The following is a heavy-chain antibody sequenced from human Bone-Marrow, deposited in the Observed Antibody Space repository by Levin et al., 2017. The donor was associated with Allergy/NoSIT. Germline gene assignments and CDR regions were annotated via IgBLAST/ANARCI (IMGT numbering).Heavy chain of an antibody. CDR3: ARATIAVAGTSGQFDY. V-gene: IGHV6-1*01. CDR2: TYYRSKWYN. J-gene: IGHJ4*02. D-gene: IGHD6-19*01. Sequence: SQTLSLTCAISGDSVSNTNAAWNWIRQSPSRGLEWLGRTYYRSKWYNDYAVSVKSRITINPDTSKNQFSLQLNSVTPEDTAVYYCARATIAVAGTSGQFDYWGQGTLVTVSS. CDR1: GDSVSNTNAA.